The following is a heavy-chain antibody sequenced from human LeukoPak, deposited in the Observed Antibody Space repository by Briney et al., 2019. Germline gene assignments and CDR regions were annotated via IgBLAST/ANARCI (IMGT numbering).Heavy chain of an antibody. CDR3: ARAKYYYDSSGYYGIDY. Sequence: GASVKVSCKASGGTFSSYAISWVRQAPGQGLEWMGRIIPILGIANYAQKFQGRVTITADKSTSTAYMELSSLRSEDTAVYYCARAKYYYDSSGYYGIDYWGQGTPVTVSS. CDR2: IIPILGIA. J-gene: IGHJ4*02. V-gene: IGHV1-69*04. D-gene: IGHD3-22*01. CDR1: GGTFSSYA.